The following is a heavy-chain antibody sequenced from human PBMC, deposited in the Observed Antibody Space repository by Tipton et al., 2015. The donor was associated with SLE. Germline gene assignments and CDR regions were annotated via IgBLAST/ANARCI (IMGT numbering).Heavy chain of an antibody. CDR1: GDSVSTNSAA. V-gene: IGHV6-1*01. CDR2: TYYRSKWYR. J-gene: IGHJ1*01. D-gene: IGHD2-2*02. Sequence: GLVKPSQTLSLTCAISGDSVSTNSAAWTWIRQSPTRGLEWLGRTYYRSKWYRDYAVSVKSRITINPDTSKNQFSLQLTSVTPEYTAVYYCARGILYDGFQVWGKGNLVTVSS. CDR3: ARGILYDGFQV.